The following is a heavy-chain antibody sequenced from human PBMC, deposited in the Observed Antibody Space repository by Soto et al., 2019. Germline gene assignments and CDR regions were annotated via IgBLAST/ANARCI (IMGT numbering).Heavy chain of an antibody. D-gene: IGHD2-15*01. V-gene: IGHV4-59*01. Sequence: SETLSLTCTVSGGSISSYYWSWIRQPPGKGLEWIGYIYYSGSTNYNPSLKSRVTISVDTSKNQFSLKLSSVTAADTAVYYCARGTCSGGSCYLFSWGQGTLVTVSS. J-gene: IGHJ4*02. CDR2: IYYSGST. CDR1: GGSISSYY. CDR3: ARGTCSGGSCYLFS.